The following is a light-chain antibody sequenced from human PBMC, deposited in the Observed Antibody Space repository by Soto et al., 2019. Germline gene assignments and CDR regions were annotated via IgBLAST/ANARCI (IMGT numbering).Light chain of an antibody. CDR1: SSDVGSYDY. CDR2: EVS. Sequence: QSALTQPPSASGSPGQSVTISCTGTSSDVGSYDYVSWYQQHPGKAPKLMIYEVSKRPSGVPDRFSGSKSGNMASLTVSGLQAEDEADYYCSSYANSNNPCVFGTGTKVTVL. V-gene: IGLV2-8*01. J-gene: IGLJ1*01. CDR3: SSYANSNNPCV.